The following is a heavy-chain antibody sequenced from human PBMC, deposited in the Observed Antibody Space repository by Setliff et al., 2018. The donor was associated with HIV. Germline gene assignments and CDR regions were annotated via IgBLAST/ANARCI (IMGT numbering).Heavy chain of an antibody. CDR1: GFTFSTYS. D-gene: IGHD2-15*01. V-gene: IGHV3-48*01. J-gene: IGHJ6*03. CDR3: ARDWEVVAVTAHMDV. CDR2: ISSSGSTI. Sequence: LRLSCAASGFTFSTYSMNWVRQAPGKGLEWVSYISSSGSTIYYADSVKGRFTISRDNAKNSLSLQMDSLRAEDTAVYYCARDWEVVAVTAHMDVWGKGTTVTVPS.